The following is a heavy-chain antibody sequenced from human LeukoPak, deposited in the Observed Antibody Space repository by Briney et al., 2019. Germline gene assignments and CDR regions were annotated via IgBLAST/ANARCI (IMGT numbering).Heavy chain of an antibody. V-gene: IGHV1-69*13. CDR1: GGTFSSYA. CDR2: IIPIFGTA. J-gene: IGHJ3*02. Sequence: GASVKVSCKASGGTFSSYAISWVRQAPGQGLEWMGGIIPIFGTANYAQKFQGRVTITADESTSTAYMELSSLRSEDTAVYYCARSTGEGFHDAFDIWGQGTMVTVS. D-gene: IGHD1-14*01. CDR3: ARSTGEGFHDAFDI.